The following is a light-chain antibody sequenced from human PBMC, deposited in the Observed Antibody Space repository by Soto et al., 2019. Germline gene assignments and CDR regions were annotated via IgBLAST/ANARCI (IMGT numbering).Light chain of an antibody. CDR1: SSDVGGYNY. V-gene: IGLV2-14*01. J-gene: IGLJ2*01. Sequence: QSALTQPASVSGSPGQSITISCTGTSSDVGGYNYVSWYQQHPGKAPKLMIYDVSNRPSGVSNRFSGSKSGNTASLTISGLQAEDEAAYYCSSSTSSSTLDVVFGGGTKLTVL. CDR3: SSSTSSSTLDVV. CDR2: DVS.